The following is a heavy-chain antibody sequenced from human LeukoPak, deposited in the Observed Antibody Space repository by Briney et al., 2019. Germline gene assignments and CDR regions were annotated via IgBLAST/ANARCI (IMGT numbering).Heavy chain of an antibody. J-gene: IGHJ4*02. CDR1: GFTFKTYL. Sequence: PGGSLRLSCAASGFTFKTYLMSWVRQAPGKGLEWVANINQDGSEKYYVDSVKDRFTISRDNDKNSLYLQMNSLRAEDTAVYYCARERYCSSGNCYSDYWGQGTLVTVSS. CDR3: ARERYCSSGNCYSDY. CDR2: INQDGSEK. D-gene: IGHD2-15*01. V-gene: IGHV3-7*01.